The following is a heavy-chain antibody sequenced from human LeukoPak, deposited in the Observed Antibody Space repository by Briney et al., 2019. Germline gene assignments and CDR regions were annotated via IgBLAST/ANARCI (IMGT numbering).Heavy chain of an antibody. J-gene: IGHJ4*02. Sequence: GGSLRLSCAASGFTFSTYGMSWVRQAPGKGLEWVSYISGSSSAIYYTDSVKGRFTISRDNAKKSVYLQMNGLRAEDTAVYYCATYSGYDRIFDYWGQGTLVTVSS. CDR1: GFTFSTYG. D-gene: IGHD5-12*01. CDR2: ISGSSSAI. V-gene: IGHV3-48*01. CDR3: ATYSGYDRIFDY.